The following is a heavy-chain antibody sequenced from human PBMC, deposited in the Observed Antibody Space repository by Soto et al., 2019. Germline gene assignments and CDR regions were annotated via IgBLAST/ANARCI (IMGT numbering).Heavy chain of an antibody. J-gene: IGHJ4*02. CDR1: GYTFTGYY. V-gene: IGHV1-2*02. D-gene: IGHD6-6*01. CDR3: ARAGGGPKPTARPDY. Sequence: QVQLVQSGAEVKKPGASVKVSCKASGYTFTGYYMHWVRQAPGQGLEWMGWINPNSGDTNYAQKFQGRVTMTRDTSISTAYMELSRLRSDDTAVYYCARAGGGPKPTARPDYWGQGTLVTVSS. CDR2: INPNSGDT.